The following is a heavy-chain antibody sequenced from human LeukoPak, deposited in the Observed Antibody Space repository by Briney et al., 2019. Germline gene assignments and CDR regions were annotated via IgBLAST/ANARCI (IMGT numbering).Heavy chain of an antibody. CDR2: IRQDGSEI. Sequence: GGSLGLSCAGSGFTFSRYWMNWVRLAPGKGLEWVANIRQDGSEIYYVDSVKGRFTISRDNAKNSLYLQMNSLRAEDTAVYYCARSGEPYGFDFWGQGTLVTVSS. V-gene: IGHV3-7*01. CDR3: ARSGEPYGFDF. D-gene: IGHD3-10*01. CDR1: GFTFSRYW. J-gene: IGHJ4*02.